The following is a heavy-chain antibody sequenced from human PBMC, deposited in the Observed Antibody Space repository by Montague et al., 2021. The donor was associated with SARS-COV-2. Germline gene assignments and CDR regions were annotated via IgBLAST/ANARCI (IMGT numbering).Heavy chain of an antibody. CDR3: ATEQIVVVPAAPYYYYCMDV. D-gene: IGHD2-2*01. Sequence: TLSLTCTVSGGSISSGSYYWSWIRQPAGKGLEWIGRIYTSGSTNYNPSLKSRVTISVDTSKNQFSLKLSSVTAADTAVYYCATEQIVVVPAAPYYYYCMDVWGQGTTVTVSS. CDR1: GGSISSGSYY. J-gene: IGHJ6*02. CDR2: IYTSGST. V-gene: IGHV4-61*02.